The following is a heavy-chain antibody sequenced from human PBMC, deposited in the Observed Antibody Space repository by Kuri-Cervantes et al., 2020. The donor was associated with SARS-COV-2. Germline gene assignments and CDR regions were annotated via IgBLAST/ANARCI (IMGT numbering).Heavy chain of an antibody. CDR3: ARDDKTFWSGLFDY. CDR2: VNHRGST. D-gene: IGHD3-3*01. J-gene: IGHJ4*02. Sequence: SETLSLTWAFYGESFSGYYWNWIRQSPGKGLEWIGEVNHRGSTNYNPSLRSRFTISVDTSKNQFSLKLSSVTAADTAGYYCARDDKTFWSGLFDYWGQGTPVTVSS. CDR1: GESFSGYY. V-gene: IGHV4-34*01.